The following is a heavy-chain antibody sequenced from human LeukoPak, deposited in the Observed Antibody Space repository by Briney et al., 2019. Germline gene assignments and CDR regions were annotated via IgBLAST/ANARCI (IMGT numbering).Heavy chain of an antibody. D-gene: IGHD5-18*01. J-gene: IGHJ4*02. CDR3: ARDRSGYSYGEPLDH. CDR2: INPNTGGT. V-gene: IGHV1-2*06. CDR1: GYTFTSYY. Sequence: ASVKVSCKASGYTFTSYYMHWVRQAPGQGLEWLGRINPNTGGTDDAQNFQGRVTMTRDTSINTAYMELSRLRADDTAVYYCARDRSGYSYGEPLDHWGQGTLVIVSS.